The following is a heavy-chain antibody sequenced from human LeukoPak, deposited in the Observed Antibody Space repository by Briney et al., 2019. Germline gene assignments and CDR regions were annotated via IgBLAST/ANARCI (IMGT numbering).Heavy chain of an antibody. CDR1: GFTVSSNY. V-gene: IGHV3-53*01. D-gene: IGHD2-15*01. J-gene: IGHJ6*02. Sequence: GGSLRLSCAASGFTVSSNYMSWVRQAPGKGLEWVSVIYSGGSTYYADSVKGRFTISRDNSKNTLYLQMNSLRAEDTAVYYCARDDCSGGGCHYYYYGMDVWGQGTTVTVSS. CDR3: ARDDCSGGGCHYYYYGMDV. CDR2: IYSGGST.